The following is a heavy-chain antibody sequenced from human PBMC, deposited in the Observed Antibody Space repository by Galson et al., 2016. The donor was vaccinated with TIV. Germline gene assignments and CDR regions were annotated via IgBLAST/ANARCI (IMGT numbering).Heavy chain of an antibody. D-gene: IGHD2-2*01. Sequence: SLRLSCAASRFSFHTYWMSWLRQAPGKGLGWVASINGGGSEKDYVDSVKGRFTISRDNAQTSLYLQMDSLRAEDTAVYYCARMLFDIVQAPAATPTGYFDPWGQGTLVTVSS. CDR2: INGGGSEK. J-gene: IGHJ5*02. CDR3: ARMLFDIVQAPAATPTGYFDP. CDR1: RFSFHTYW. V-gene: IGHV3-7*01.